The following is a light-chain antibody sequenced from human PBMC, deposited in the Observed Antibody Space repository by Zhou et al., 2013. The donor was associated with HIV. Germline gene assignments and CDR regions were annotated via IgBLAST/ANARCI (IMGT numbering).Light chain of an antibody. CDR3: QQYKTYPYT. Sequence: DIQMTQSPSSLSASVGDRVTITCRASQSISSYLNWYQQKPGKAPELLIYAASSLQSGVPSRFSGSGSGTDFTLTISSLQPDDFATYYCQQYKTYPYTFGPGTKVDI. CDR1: QSISSY. CDR2: AAS. V-gene: IGKV1-39*01. J-gene: IGKJ3*01.